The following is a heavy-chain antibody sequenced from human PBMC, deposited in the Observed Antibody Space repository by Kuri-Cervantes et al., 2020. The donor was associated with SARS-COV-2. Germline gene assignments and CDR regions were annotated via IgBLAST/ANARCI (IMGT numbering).Heavy chain of an antibody. CDR1: GGSISSYY. V-gene: IGHV4-59*12. CDR3: ARVPGGYSYGPFDY. J-gene: IGHJ4*02. D-gene: IGHD5-18*01. Sequence: SETLSLTCTVSGGSISSYYWSWIRRPPGKGLEWIGYIYYSGSTNYNPSLKSRVSMSVDTSKNQFSLKLSSVTAADTAVYYCARVPGGYSYGPFDYWGQGTLVTVSS. CDR2: IYYSGST.